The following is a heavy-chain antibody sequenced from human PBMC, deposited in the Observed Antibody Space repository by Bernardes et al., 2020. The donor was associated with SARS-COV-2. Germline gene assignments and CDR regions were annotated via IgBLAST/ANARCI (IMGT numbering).Heavy chain of an antibody. CDR3: AKDPYYDFWSGYYFDY. CDR2: ISGSGGST. V-gene: IGHV3-23*01. J-gene: IGHJ4*02. CDR1: GFTFSSYV. D-gene: IGHD3-3*01. Sequence: GSLRLSCAASGFTFSSYVMSWVRQAPGKGLEWVSAISGSGGSTYYADSVKGRFTISRDNSKNTLYLQMNSLRAEDTAVYYCAKDPYYDFWSGYYFDYWGQGTLVTVSS.